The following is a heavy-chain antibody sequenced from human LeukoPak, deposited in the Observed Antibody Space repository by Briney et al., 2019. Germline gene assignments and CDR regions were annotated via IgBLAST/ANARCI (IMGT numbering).Heavy chain of an antibody. J-gene: IGHJ4*02. CDR2: VYYSGSN. Sequence: SETLSLTCTASGCTISSYYWRWIRQPPGKGLEWMGDVYYSGSNNYNPSSNNGVSISVDTSKKRFSLKLSSVTAADTAVYSCARSIIGTRSKFDYWGQGTLVTVSS. CDR1: GCTISSYY. CDR3: ARSIIGTRSKFDY. V-gene: IGHV4-59*01. D-gene: IGHD1/OR15-1a*01.